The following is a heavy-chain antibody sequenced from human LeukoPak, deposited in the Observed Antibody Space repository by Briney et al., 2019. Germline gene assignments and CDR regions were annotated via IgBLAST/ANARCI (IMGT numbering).Heavy chain of an antibody. Sequence: ASVKVSCKASGCTFTNYGINWVRQAPGQGLEWMGWMNPNCGKTGYAQKLQGRVTITRNTSISTAYMEVSSLRSEDTAVYYCARESYSGRHLRDYWGQGTLVTVSS. V-gene: IGHV1-8*03. CDR1: GCTFTNYG. D-gene: IGHD1-26*01. J-gene: IGHJ4*02. CDR2: MNPNCGKT. CDR3: ARESYSGRHLRDY.